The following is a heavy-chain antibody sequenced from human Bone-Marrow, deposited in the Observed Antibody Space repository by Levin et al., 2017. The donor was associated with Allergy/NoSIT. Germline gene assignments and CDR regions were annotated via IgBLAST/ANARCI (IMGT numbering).Heavy chain of an antibody. J-gene: IGHJ6*02. CDR3: ARAGYNDYRVPYYAMDL. D-gene: IGHD1-1*01. Sequence: SCAASGFTFRIYGMHWVRQAPGRGLTWVAFIWNDGTNTYYADSVEGRFTISRDNSKNTVSLQMNSLGAEDAGVYYCARAGYNDYRVPYYAMDLWGQGATVTVTS. CDR2: IWNDGTNT. V-gene: IGHV3-33*01. CDR1: GFTFRIYG.